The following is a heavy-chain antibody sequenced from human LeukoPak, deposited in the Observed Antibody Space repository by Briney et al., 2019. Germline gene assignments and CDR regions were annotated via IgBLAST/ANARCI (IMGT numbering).Heavy chain of an antibody. CDR1: GFTFSSYS. CDR3: ARRKAAADNWFDP. CDR2: ISSSSYI. D-gene: IGHD6-13*01. J-gene: IGHJ5*02. V-gene: IGHV3-21*01. Sequence: GGSLRLSCAASGFTFSSYSMNWVRQAPGKGLEWVSSISSSSYIYYADSVKGRFTISRDNAKNSLYLQMNGLRAEDTAVYYCARRKAAADNWFDPWGQGTLVTVSS.